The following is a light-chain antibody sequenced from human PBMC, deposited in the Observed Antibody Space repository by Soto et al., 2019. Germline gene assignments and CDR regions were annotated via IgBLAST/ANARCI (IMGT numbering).Light chain of an antibody. CDR2: DVS. CDR1: SSDVGGYNY. J-gene: IGLJ1*01. CDR3: SSYTSSITLLYV. Sequence: QSALTQPASVSGSPGQSITISCTGTSSDVGGYNYVSWYQQHPGKAPKLMIYDVSNRPSGVSNRFSGSKSGNTASLTISGLQAEDEADYYCSSYTSSITLLYVFITGTKVTVL. V-gene: IGLV2-14*01.